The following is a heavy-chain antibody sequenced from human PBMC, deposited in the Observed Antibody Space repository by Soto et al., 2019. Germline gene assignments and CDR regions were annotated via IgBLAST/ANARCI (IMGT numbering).Heavy chain of an antibody. CDR1: GGSISSSNW. CDR2: IYHSGST. J-gene: IGHJ4*02. CDR3: ARGSYYYDSSGYYYVGDFDY. D-gene: IGHD3-22*01. Sequence: SETLSLTCAVSGGSISSSNWWSWVRQPPGRGLEWIGEIYHSGSTNYNPSLKSRVTISVDKSKNQFSLKLSSVTAADTAVYYCARGSYYYDSSGYYYVGDFDYWGQGTLVTVSS. V-gene: IGHV4-4*02.